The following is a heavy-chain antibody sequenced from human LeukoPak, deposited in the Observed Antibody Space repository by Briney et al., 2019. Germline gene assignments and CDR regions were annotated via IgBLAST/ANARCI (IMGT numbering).Heavy chain of an antibody. J-gene: IGHJ4*02. CDR2: ISGSGGST. D-gene: IGHD5-18*01. V-gene: IGHV3-23*01. CDR3: AKQKYSYGSTYLDY. CDR1: GFTFSSYA. Sequence: PGGSLRLSCAASGFTFSSYAMSWVRQAPGKGLEWVSAISGSGGSTYYADSVKGRFTISRDNSKNTLYLQMNSLRAEDTAVYYCAKQKYSYGSTYLDYWGQGTLVTVSS.